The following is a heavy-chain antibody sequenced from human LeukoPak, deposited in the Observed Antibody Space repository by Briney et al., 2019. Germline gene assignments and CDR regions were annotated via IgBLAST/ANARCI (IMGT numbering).Heavy chain of an antibody. J-gene: IGHJ5*02. D-gene: IGHD6-13*01. CDR1: GFTFSSYA. Sequence: PGGSLRLSCAASGFTFSSYAMSWVRQAPGKGLEWVSVIYSGGSTYYADSVKGRFTISRDNSKNTLYLQMNSLRAEDTAVYYCARIAAALGWFDPWGQGTLVTVSS. CDR2: IYSGGST. V-gene: IGHV3-53*01. CDR3: ARIAAALGWFDP.